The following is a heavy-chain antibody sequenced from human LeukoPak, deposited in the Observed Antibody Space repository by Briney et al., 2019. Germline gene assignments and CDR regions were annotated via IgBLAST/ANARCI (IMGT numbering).Heavy chain of an antibody. D-gene: IGHD2-2*01. CDR3: TRRTV. J-gene: IGHJ4*02. CDR1: GFTFSSYA. V-gene: IGHV3-30-3*01. Sequence: PGGSLRLSCAASGFTFSSYAMHWVRQAPGKGLEWVAVISYDGSNKYYADSVKGRFTISRDNSKNTLYLQMNSLRAEDTAVYYCTRRTVWSQGTLVTVSS. CDR2: ISYDGSNK.